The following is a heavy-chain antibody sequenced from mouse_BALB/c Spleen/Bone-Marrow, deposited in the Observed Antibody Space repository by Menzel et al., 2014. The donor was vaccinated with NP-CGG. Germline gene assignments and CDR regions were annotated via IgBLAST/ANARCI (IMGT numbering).Heavy chain of an antibody. CDR3: AKVTTGFAY. CDR1: GYAFSSYW. Sequence: QVQLQQSGAELVRPGSSVKISCKASGYAFSSYWMTWVKQRPGQGLEWIGQIYPGDGETNYKGKFKGKATLTADKSSSTAYMQLSGLTSEDSAVYFCAKVTTGFAYWGQGTLVTVSA. D-gene: IGHD2-2*01. V-gene: IGHV1-80*01. CDR2: IYPGDGET. J-gene: IGHJ3*01.